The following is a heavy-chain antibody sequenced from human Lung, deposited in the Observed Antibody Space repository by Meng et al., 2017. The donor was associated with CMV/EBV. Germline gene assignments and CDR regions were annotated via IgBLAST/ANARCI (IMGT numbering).Heavy chain of an antibody. Sequence: ESXKISXAASGFTFSEYPMSWVRQAPGKGLEWVSSLSSGGSSTYYTDSVKGRFTISRDNSKNTVHLQMNSLRVEDTAVYYCAKGRAVGATTPFDYWGQGTXVTVSS. CDR3: AKGRAVGATTPFDY. D-gene: IGHD1-26*01. CDR2: LSSGGSST. V-gene: IGHV3-23*01. CDR1: GFTFSEYP. J-gene: IGHJ4*02.